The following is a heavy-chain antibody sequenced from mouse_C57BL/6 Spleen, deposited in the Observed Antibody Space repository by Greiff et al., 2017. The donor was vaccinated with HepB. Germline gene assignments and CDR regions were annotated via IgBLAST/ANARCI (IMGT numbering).Heavy chain of an antibody. J-gene: IGHJ3*01. CDR1: GFNIKDDY. CDR3: TTETGGWFAY. CDR2: IDPENGDT. V-gene: IGHV14-4*01. Sequence: EVQLQQSGAELVRPGASVKLSCTASGFNIKDDYMHWVKQRPEQGLEWIGWIDPENGDTEYASKFQGKATITADTSSNTAYLQLSSLTSEDTAVYYCTTETGGWFAYWGQGNLGTVSA.